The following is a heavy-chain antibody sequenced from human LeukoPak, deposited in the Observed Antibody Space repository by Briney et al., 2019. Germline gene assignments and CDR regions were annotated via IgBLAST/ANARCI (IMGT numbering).Heavy chain of an antibody. J-gene: IGHJ4*02. Sequence: GPLSLSCAASGFPFSSYAMSGVRQAPGRGLEWVPAVIGSGGSTYYADSVKGRFTISRDNSKNTLYLQMNSLRAEDTAVYYCAKDLDFLTATFDYWGQGTLVTVSS. CDR3: AKDLDFLTATFDY. D-gene: IGHD3-9*01. CDR2: VIGSGGST. CDR1: GFPFSSYA. V-gene: IGHV3-23*01.